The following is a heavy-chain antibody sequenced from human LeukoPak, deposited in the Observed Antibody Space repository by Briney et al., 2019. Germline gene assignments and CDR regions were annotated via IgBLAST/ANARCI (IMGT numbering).Heavy chain of an antibody. D-gene: IGHD5-12*01. V-gene: IGHV3-30*10. CDR2: VSHDSRTQ. J-gene: IGHJ4*02. CDR1: GFSFSTYA. Sequence: TGGSLRLSCAASGFSFSTYAMHWVRQAPGKGLEWVAVVSHDSRTQFYTDSLKGRFTISRDNSENTLYLQMNGLRTDDTAVYYCARAIVGTENFDYWGQGTLVTVSS. CDR3: ARAIVGTENFDY.